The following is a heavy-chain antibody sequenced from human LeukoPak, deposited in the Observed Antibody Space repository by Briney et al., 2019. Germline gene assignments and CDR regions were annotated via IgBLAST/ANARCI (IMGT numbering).Heavy chain of an antibody. J-gene: IGHJ4*02. CDR2: ISGSGGST. CDR1: GFTFSSYA. D-gene: IGHD6-19*01. CDR3: AKVLRPDKYSSGWYSGYFDY. Sequence: GGSLRLSCAASGFTFSSYAMSWVRQAPGKGLEWVSAISGSGGSTYYADSVKGRFTISRDNSKNTLYLQMNSLRAEDTAVYYCAKVLRPDKYSSGWYSGYFDYWGQGTLVTVSS. V-gene: IGHV3-23*01.